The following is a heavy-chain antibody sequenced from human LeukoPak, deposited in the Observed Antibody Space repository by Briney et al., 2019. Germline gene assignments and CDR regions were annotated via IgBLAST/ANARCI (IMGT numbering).Heavy chain of an antibody. CDR3: ARDSLDSSGYIDY. V-gene: IGHV4-59*02. D-gene: IGHD3-22*01. CDR1: GGSVSGYY. CDR2: VYYSGST. Sequence: PSETLSLTCVVSGGSVSGYYWGWIRQPPGRGLEWIGYVYYSGSTNYNPSFKSRITISVDTSRNQFSLQLSSVTAADTAVYYCARDSLDSSGYIDYWGQGTLVTVSS. J-gene: IGHJ4*02.